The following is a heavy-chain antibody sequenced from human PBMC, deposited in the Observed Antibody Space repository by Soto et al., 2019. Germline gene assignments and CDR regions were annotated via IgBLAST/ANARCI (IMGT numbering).Heavy chain of an antibody. Sequence: PGGSLRLSCEASGFTLSSYTMHWVRQAPGKGLEWVAFISYDGSNKNYADSVKGRFTISRDNSKNTLYLQMNSLRAEDTAVYYCARGENTILYGRLGNSNWFDPWGQGTLVTVSS. CDR2: ISYDGSNK. CDR1: GFTLSSYT. CDR3: ARGENTILYGRLGNSNWFDP. D-gene: IGHD1-7*01. V-gene: IGHV3-30-3*01. J-gene: IGHJ5*02.